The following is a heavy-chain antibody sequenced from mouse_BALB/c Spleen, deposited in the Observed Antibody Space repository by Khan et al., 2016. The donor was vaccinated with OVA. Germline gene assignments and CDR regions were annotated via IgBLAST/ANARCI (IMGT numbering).Heavy chain of an antibody. Sequence: EVKLLESGGGLVQPGGSLKLSCAASGFDFSRYWMSWVRQAPGKGLEWIGEINPDSSTINYTPSLKDKFIISRDNAKNTLYLQMSKVRSEDTSLYFCARPEDCDPFAYGGQGTLVTGSA. V-gene: IGHV4-1*02. CDR2: INPDSSTI. J-gene: IGHJ3*01. CDR3: ARPEDCDPFAY. CDR1: GFDFSRYW.